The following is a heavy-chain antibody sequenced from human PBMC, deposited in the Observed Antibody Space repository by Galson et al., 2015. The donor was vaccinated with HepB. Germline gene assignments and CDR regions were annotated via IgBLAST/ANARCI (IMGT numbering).Heavy chain of an antibody. Sequence: CAISGDSVSSASATWHRIRQSPSGGLEWLGKTYYRSKWSTNYAMSVKSRISINADTSKNQFSLQLKSVTPEDTAVYFCARGDMDLAAWGQGAQVTISS. CDR1: GDSVSSASAT. CDR3: ARGDMDLAA. D-gene: IGHD6-19*01. J-gene: IGHJ5*02. V-gene: IGHV6-1*01. CDR2: TYYRSKWST.